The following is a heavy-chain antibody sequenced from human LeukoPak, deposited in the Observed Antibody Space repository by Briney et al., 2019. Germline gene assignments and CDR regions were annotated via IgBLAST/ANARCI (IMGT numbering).Heavy chain of an antibody. Sequence: ASVKVSCKASGYTFTSYGISWVRQAPGQGLEWMGWISAYNGNTNYAQKLQGRVTMTTDTSTSTAYMELRSLRSDDTAVYYCASGTTVVTPGYYYYGMDVWGQGTTVTVSS. V-gene: IGHV1-18*01. J-gene: IGHJ6*02. CDR2: ISAYNGNT. D-gene: IGHD4-23*01. CDR1: GYTFTSYG. CDR3: ASGTTVVTPGYYYYGMDV.